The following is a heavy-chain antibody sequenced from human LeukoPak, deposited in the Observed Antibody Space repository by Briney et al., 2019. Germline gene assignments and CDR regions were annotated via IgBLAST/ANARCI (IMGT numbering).Heavy chain of an antibody. V-gene: IGHV3-53*01. CDR1: GFTVSNYY. Sequence: GGSLRLSCAAFGFTVSNYYMIWLRQAPGKGLEWVSVIYGAGSTYYADSVKGRFTISRDNSKNTLYLQMNSLRAEDTAMYYCARDSYDSSGYAFDIWGQGTMVTVSS. J-gene: IGHJ3*02. D-gene: IGHD3-22*01. CDR3: ARDSYDSSGYAFDI. CDR2: IYGAGST.